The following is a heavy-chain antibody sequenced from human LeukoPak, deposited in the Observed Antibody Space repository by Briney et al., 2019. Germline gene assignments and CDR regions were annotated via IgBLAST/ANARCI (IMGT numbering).Heavy chain of an antibody. CDR2: IYSGGST. CDR1: GFTFSSYG. CDR3: ARDLGAYADY. J-gene: IGHJ4*02. V-gene: IGHV3-53*01. D-gene: IGHD2-2*01. Sequence: GGSLRLSCAASGFTFSSYGMHWVRQAPGKGLEWVSVIYSGGSTYYADSVKGRFTISRDNSKNTLYLQMNSLRAEDTAVYYCARDLGAYADYWGQGTLVTVSS.